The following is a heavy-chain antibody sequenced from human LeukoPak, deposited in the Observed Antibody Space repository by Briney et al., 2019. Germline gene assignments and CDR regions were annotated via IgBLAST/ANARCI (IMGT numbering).Heavy chain of an antibody. CDR2: ISVRSNYI. CDR3: VRLRRNSDTSGFYYYYDY. J-gene: IGHJ4*02. D-gene: IGHD3-22*01. CDR1: GYTFSSYS. Sequence: PGGSLRLSCAASGYTFSSYSINWVRQAPGKGLKWVSSISVRSNYIYYADSVRGRFSICRDDARDSLYLQMNSLRAEDTAVYYCVRLRRNSDTSGFYYYYDYWGQGTLVTVSS. V-gene: IGHV3-21*01.